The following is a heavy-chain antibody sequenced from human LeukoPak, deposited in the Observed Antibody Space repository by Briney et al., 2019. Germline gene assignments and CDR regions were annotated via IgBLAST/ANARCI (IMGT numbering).Heavy chain of an antibody. V-gene: IGHV2-5*01. J-gene: IGHJ4*02. D-gene: IGHD3-9*01. Sequence: SGPTLVNPTQTLTLTCTFSGFSLSTSGVGVGWIRQPPGKALEWLALIYWNDDKRYSPSLKSRLTITKDTSKNQVVLTMTNMDPVDTATYYCAHRKNILTGFYYFDYWGQGTLVTVSS. CDR1: GFSLSTSGVG. CDR3: AHRKNILTGFYYFDY. CDR2: IYWNDDK.